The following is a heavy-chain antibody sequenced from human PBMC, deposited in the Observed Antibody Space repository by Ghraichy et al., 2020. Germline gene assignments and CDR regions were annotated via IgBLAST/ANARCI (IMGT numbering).Heavy chain of an antibody. D-gene: IGHD3-22*01. CDR3: ARGPSYNDSSGYYYSYS. J-gene: IGHJ4*02. CDR1: GGSISSYY. CDR2: IYYSGST. V-gene: IGHV4-59*01. Sequence: SETLSLTCTVYGGSISSYYWNWIRQPPDKGLEWIGNIYYSGSTNYNPSLKSRVTISVDASKNQFSLKLRSVTAADTAVYYCARGPSYNDSSGYYYSYSWGEGSLVTLS.